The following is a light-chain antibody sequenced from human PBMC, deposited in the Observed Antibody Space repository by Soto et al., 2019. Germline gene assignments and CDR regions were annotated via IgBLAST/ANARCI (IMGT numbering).Light chain of an antibody. CDR3: QSYDTSSWV. V-gene: IGLV6-57*01. CDR2: EDN. Sequence: NFMLTQPHSVSESPGKTVTISCTRSSGSIASSYVQWFQQRPGSSPTTVIHEDNQRPSGVPDRFSGSIDSSSNSASLTISGLKTEDEADYYCQSYDTSSWVFGGGTKLTVL. J-gene: IGLJ3*02. CDR1: SGSIASSY.